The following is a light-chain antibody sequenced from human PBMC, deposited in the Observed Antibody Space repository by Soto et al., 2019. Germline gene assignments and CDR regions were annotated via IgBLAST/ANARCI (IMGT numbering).Light chain of an antibody. V-gene: IGLV2-8*01. Sequence: LAQLPSASGSPGQSVTISCTGTSSDVGGYNYVSWYQQHPGKAPRLMIYDVIKRPSGVPDRFSGSKSGNTASLTVSGLQAEDEADYYCSSYAGITNFVFGPGTKVTVL. CDR2: DVI. CDR3: SSYAGITNFV. CDR1: SSDVGGYNY. J-gene: IGLJ1*01.